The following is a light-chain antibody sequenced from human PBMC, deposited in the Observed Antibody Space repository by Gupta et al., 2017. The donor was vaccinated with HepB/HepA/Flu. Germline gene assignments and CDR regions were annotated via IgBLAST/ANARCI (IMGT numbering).Light chain of an antibody. CDR3: QQDNCDPET. CDR1: QSISSW. J-gene: IGKJ1*01. CDR2: RAS. V-gene: IGKV1-5*03. Sequence: DIQMTQSPSTLSASVGDRVTITCRASQSISSWLAWFQQKPGQAPKLLIQRASILESGVPSRFSGSGSGTEFTLTISSLQPDDFATYYCQQDNCDPETFGQGTKVEIQ.